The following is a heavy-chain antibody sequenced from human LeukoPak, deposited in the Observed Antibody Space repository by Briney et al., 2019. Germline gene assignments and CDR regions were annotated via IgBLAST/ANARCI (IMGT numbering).Heavy chain of an antibody. D-gene: IGHD4-17*01. CDR1: GGSFSTYA. CDR2: IIPIYGTR. Sequence: SVKVSCKASGGSFSTYAISWVRQAPGQGLEWMGGIIPIYGTRNYAQKFQGRVTITTDAYTTTAYTAYMELSSLRTEDTAVYYCSNNAFGDYEFDYWGQGTLVTVSS. V-gene: IGHV1-69*05. J-gene: IGHJ4*02. CDR3: SNNAFGDYEFDY.